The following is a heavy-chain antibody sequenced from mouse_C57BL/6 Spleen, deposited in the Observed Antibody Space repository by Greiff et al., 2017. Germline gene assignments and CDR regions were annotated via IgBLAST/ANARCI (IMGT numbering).Heavy chain of an antibody. D-gene: IGHD4-1*01. Sequence: QVQLKESGPGLVQPSQSLSITCTVSGFSLTSYGVHWVRQSPGKGLEWLGVIWSGGSTDYNAAFISRLSISKDNSKSQVFFKMNSLQADDTAIYYCARGNWDVFDYWGQGTTLTVSS. CDR1: GFSLTSYG. CDR2: IWSGGST. CDR3: ARGNWDVFDY. J-gene: IGHJ2*01. V-gene: IGHV2-2*01.